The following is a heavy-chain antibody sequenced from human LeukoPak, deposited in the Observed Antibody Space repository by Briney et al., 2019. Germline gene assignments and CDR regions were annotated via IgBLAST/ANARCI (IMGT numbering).Heavy chain of an antibody. J-gene: IGHJ4*02. V-gene: IGHV3-23*01. CDR3: AKLSDFWSERHNYFDY. D-gene: IGHD3-3*01. CDR1: GFSFSSDA. Sequence: QTGGSLRLSCAASGFSFSSDAMTWVRQAPGKGLEWVSAISGSGGSTYYADSVKGRFTISRDNSKNTLYLQMNSLRAEDTAVYYCAKLSDFWSERHNYFDYWGQGTLVTVSS. CDR2: ISGSGGST.